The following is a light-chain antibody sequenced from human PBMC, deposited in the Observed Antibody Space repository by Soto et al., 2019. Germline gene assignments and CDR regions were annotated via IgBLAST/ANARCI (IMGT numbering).Light chain of an antibody. V-gene: IGLV1-44*01. CDR1: SSNIGSNS. Sequence: QPVLTQPPSASGTPGQRVTISCSGGSSNIGSNSVNWYRQLPGTAPKLLIHSSNQRPSGVPDRFSGSKSGTSASLAINGLQSEDEADYYCQSYDSTLGARYVFGTGTKLTVL. CDR3: QSYDSTLGARYV. J-gene: IGLJ1*01. CDR2: SSN.